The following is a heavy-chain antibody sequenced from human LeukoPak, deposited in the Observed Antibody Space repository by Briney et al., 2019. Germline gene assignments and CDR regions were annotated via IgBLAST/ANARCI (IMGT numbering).Heavy chain of an antibody. V-gene: IGHV4-30-4*01. J-gene: IGHJ5*02. CDR2: MYYSGST. D-gene: IGHD3-22*01. CDR3: ARPYYYDSRIDP. Sequence: SQTLSLTCTVSGGSISSGDYDWSWIRQPPGKGLEWIAYMYYSGSTYYNPSLKSRVTMSADTSKNQLSLKLSSVTPADTAVYYCARPYYYDSRIDPWGQGILVTVSS. CDR1: GGSISSGDYD.